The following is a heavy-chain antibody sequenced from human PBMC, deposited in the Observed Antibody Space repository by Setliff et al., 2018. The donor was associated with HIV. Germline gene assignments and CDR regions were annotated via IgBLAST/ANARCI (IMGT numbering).Heavy chain of an antibody. Sequence: SETLSLTCTVSGGSIRSTSYYWGWIRQPPGKGLEWIGSIYYSGSTYYNPSLKSRVAISVDTSKNQFSLKLSTVTAADTAVYYCAIHPPYCSGGICYRGRGYYFDYWGQGTLVTVSS. CDR1: GGSIRSTSYY. CDR2: IYYSGST. D-gene: IGHD2-15*01. V-gene: IGHV4-39*01. CDR3: AIHPPYCSGGICYRGRGYYFDY. J-gene: IGHJ4*02.